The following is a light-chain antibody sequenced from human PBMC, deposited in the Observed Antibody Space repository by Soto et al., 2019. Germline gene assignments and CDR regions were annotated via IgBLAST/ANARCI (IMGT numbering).Light chain of an antibody. CDR1: SSDVGGYNY. CDR3: CSYAGSYPVV. J-gene: IGLJ2*01. V-gene: IGLV2-11*01. CDR2: DVN. Sequence: QSALTQPRSVSGSPGQSVTISCTGTSSDVGGYNYVSWYQQHPGKAPKLMIYDVNNRPSGVPDRFSGSKSGNTASLTISGLQAEDEADYYCCSYAGSYPVVFGGGTKLTVL.